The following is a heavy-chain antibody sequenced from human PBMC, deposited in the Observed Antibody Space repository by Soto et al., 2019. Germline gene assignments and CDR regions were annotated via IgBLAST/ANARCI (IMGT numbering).Heavy chain of an antibody. J-gene: IGHJ5*02. V-gene: IGHV1-18*01. D-gene: IGHD6-25*01. CDR2: ISPFNYNT. CDR1: GYTFSSYV. CDR3: ARGGRRLGWFDT. Sequence: QVQLMQSRPEVKTPGASVKLSCKASGYTFSSYVITWVRQAPGQGREWMGWISPFNYNTNYAQKFQGRVTMTTDTSTKAAYLELRSLRSDDTAVYYCARGGRRLGWFDTWGQGTVVTVSS.